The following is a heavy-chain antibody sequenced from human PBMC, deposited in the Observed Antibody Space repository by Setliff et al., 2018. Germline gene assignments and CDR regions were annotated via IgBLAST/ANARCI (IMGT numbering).Heavy chain of an antibody. J-gene: IGHJ4*02. CDR3: ARGGERYYSAS. V-gene: IGHV4-39*07. CDR2: IYHDGPS. D-gene: IGHD1-20*01. Sequence: SETLSLTCTVSGGSMRSISYYWGWVRQPPGKGLEWTGYIYHDGPSVHYNPSLKSRVTMSVDKSKNQFSLKLSSVTAADTAVYYCARGGERYYSASWGQGTLVTVSS. CDR1: GGSMRSISYY.